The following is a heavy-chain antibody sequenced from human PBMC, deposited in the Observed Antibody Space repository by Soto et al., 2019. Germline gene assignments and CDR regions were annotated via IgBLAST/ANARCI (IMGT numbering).Heavy chain of an antibody. D-gene: IGHD5-12*01. CDR3: ARDIRGSSRAFDF. J-gene: IGHJ4*02. CDR2: IYSSGST. V-gene: IGHV4-61*01. CDR1: GDSVSSDNYY. Sequence: PETLSLTCTVSGDSVSSDNYYCTWIRQPPGKGLEWIGYIYSSGSTNYNPSLKSRRTISLDTASNQFSLKLTSVTAADNAVYYCARDIRGSSRAFDFRGKGTLGTVSS.